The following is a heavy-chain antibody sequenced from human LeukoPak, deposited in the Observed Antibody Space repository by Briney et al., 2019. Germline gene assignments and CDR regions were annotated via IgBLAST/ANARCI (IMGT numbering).Heavy chain of an antibody. J-gene: IGHJ4*02. Sequence: GTSLRLSCAASGFIFSTYGMHWVRQAPGKGLEWVAVVWSGGKNKYYSDSVKGRFTISRDNSKNTLYLGMNSLRAEDTAVCYCAKDGQVGAIGYFDYRGQGTLVTVSS. V-gene: IGHV3-33*06. CDR3: AKDGQVGAIGYFDY. CDR1: GFIFSTYG. CDR2: VWSGGKNK. D-gene: IGHD1-26*01.